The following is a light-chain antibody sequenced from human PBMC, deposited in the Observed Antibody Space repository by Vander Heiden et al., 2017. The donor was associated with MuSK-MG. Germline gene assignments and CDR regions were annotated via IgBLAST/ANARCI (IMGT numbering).Light chain of an antibody. CDR3: QQSYSTPLT. CDR2: AAS. J-gene: IGKJ5*01. Sequence: DIQMTQSPSSLSASVGDRVTITCRASQSISTYLNWYQQKPGKAPNLLIYAASSLQSGVPSRFSGSGSGTDFTLTISSLQPEDFATYYCQQSYSTPLTCGQGTRLEIK. V-gene: IGKV1-39*01. CDR1: QSISTY.